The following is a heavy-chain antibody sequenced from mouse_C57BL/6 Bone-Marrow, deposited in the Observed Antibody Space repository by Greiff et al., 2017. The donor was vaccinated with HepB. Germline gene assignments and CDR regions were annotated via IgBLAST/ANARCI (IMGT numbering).Heavy chain of an antibody. J-gene: IGHJ4*01. V-gene: IGHV14-4*01. CDR2: IDPENGDT. CDR1: GFNIKDDY. D-gene: IGHD1-2*01. CDR3: TTRYGPRTYYAMDY. Sequence: EVQLQQSGAELVRPGASVKLSCTASGFNIKDDYMHWVKQRPEQGLEWIGWIDPENGDTEYASKFQGKATITADTSSNTAYLQLSSLTSEDTAVYYCTTRYGPRTYYAMDYWGQGTSVTVSS.